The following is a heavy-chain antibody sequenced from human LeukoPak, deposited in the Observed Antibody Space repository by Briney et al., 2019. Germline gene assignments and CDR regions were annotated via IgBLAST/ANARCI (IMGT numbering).Heavy chain of an antibody. D-gene: IGHD5-24*01. CDR2: IIPIFGTA. J-gene: IGHJ4*02. CDR3: ARCRDGYNVGDY. CDR1: GGTFSSYA. Sequence: SVKVSCKASGGTFSSYAISWVRQAPGQGLEWMGGIIPIFGTANYAQKFQGRVTITADESTSTAYLELSSLRSEDTAVYYCARCRDGYNVGDYWGQGTLVTVSS. V-gene: IGHV1-69*01.